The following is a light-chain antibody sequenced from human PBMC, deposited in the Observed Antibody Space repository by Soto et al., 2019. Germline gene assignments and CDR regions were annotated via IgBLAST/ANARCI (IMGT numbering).Light chain of an antibody. J-gene: IGLJ2*01. Sequence: SVLTQPPSASGTPGQRVTISCSGSSSNIGSNTVNWYQQLPGTAPKLLIYSNNQRPSGFPDRFSGSKSGTSASLAISGLQSEDEADYYCAAWDDSLNGPPVVFGGGTKLTVL. CDR3: AAWDDSLNGPPVV. V-gene: IGLV1-44*01. CDR2: SNN. CDR1: SSNIGSNT.